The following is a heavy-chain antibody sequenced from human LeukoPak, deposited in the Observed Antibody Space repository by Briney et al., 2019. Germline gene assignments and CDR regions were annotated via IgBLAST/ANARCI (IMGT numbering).Heavy chain of an antibody. Sequence: SETLSLTCTVSGGSISSSSCYWGWIRQPPGKGLEWIGSIYYSGSTYYNPSLKSRVTISVDTSKNQFSLKLSSVTAADTAVYYCAREGGSYYHAFDIWGQGTMVTVSS. CDR1: GGSISSSSCY. D-gene: IGHD1-26*01. J-gene: IGHJ3*02. CDR3: AREGGSYYHAFDI. CDR2: IYYSGST. V-gene: IGHV4-39*07.